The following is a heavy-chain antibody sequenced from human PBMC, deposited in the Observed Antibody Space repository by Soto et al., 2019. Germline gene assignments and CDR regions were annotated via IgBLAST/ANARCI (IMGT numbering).Heavy chain of an antibody. Sequence: ASVKVSCKASGYSLTTYAMHWVRQAPGQRPEWMGWINGGNGNTKYSQRFQGRVTITRDTSASTDYMELSSLTSEDTAVYYCARADRSSKTCYFYYGMDVWGQGTTVTVS. J-gene: IGHJ6*02. CDR2: INGGNGNT. CDR1: GYSLTTYA. D-gene: IGHD2-21*02. V-gene: IGHV1-3*01. CDR3: ARADRSSKTCYFYYGMDV.